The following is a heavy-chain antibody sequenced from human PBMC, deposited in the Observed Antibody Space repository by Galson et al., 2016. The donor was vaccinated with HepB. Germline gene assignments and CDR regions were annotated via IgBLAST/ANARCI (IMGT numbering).Heavy chain of an antibody. J-gene: IGHJ4*02. CDR2: ITTSSSNI. CDR3: ARDVYYGGHFFDL. V-gene: IGHV3-48*02. CDR1: GFQFHTYG. D-gene: IGHD4-23*01. Sequence: SLRLSCAASGFQFHTYGMNWVRQTPGKGLEWISYITTSSSNIYYADSVKGRFTISRDNAKNSLYLQMNSLRNEDTAVYYCARDVYYGGHFFDLWGQGTLVTVSS.